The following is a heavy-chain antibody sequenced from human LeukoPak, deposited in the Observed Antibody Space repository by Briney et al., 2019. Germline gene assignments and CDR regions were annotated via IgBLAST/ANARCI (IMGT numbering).Heavy chain of an antibody. CDR2: IYYSGST. D-gene: IGHD2-2*01. CDR1: GGSISSSSYY. Sequence: PSETLSLTCTVSGGSISSSSYYWGWIRQPPGKGLEWIGSIYYSGSTYYNPSLKSRVTISVDTSKNQFSLKLSSVTAADTAVYYCANINTVVVPAASRRSDAFDIWGQGTMVTVSS. J-gene: IGHJ3*02. CDR3: ANINTVVVPAASRRSDAFDI. V-gene: IGHV4-39*07.